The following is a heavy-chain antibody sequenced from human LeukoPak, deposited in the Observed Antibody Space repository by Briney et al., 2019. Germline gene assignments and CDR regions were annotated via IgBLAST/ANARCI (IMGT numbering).Heavy chain of an antibody. J-gene: IGHJ3*02. Sequence: SETLSLTCTVSGGSISSYYWSWIRQPPGKGLEWIGYIYYSGSTNYNASLTNRVTISVDTSKNQFSLKLSSVTAADTAVYYCARGDGAFDIWGQGTMVTVSS. D-gene: IGHD5-24*01. CDR3: ARGDGAFDI. CDR2: IYYSGST. V-gene: IGHV4-59*12. CDR1: GGSISSYY.